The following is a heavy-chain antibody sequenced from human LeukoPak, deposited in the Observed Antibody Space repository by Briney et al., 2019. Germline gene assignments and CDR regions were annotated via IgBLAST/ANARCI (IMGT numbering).Heavy chain of an antibody. D-gene: IGHD3-10*01. J-gene: IGHJ6*03. CDR3: ARTGSYYYYMDV. CDR1: GGSISSGGYS. CDR2: IYYSGST. V-gene: IGHV4-30-4*07. Sequence: TLSLTCAVSGGSISSGGYSWSWIRQPPGRGLGGIGYIYYSGSTYYNPSLKSRVTISVDTSKNQFSLKLSSVTAADTAVYYCARTGSYYYYMDVWGKGTTVTISS.